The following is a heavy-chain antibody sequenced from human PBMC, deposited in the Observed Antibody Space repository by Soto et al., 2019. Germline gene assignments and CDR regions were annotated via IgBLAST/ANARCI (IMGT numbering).Heavy chain of an antibody. CDR2: ISYDGSNK. J-gene: IGHJ4*02. CDR3: AKDSGQLPAYLDY. V-gene: IGHV3-30*18. Sequence: QVQLVESGGRVVQPGRSLRLSCAASGFTFSNYDMHWVRQAPGKGLEWVTVISYDGSNKYYADSVKGRFTIARDNSKNTLYLQMNTLRPEDTAVYYCAKDSGQLPAYLDYWGQGTLVTVSS. D-gene: IGHD2-2*01. CDR1: GFTFSNYD.